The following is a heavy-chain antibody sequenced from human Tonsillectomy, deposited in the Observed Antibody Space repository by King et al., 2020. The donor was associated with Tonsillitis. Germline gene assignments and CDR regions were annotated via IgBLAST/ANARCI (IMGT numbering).Heavy chain of an antibody. CDR3: AKGDMGYYYYGMDV. V-gene: IGHV3-23*04. CDR2: ISGTRVTT. D-gene: IGHD3-16*01. Sequence: VQLVESGGGLVHPGGSLSVSCAASGFTFSSYDMSWFRQAPVKVLVWVSGISGTRVTTYYPDSVKGRFPISRDNSKKTLYLQMNSLRAEDTAVYYCAKGDMGYYYYGMDVWGQGTTVTVSS. J-gene: IGHJ6*02. CDR1: GFTFSSYD.